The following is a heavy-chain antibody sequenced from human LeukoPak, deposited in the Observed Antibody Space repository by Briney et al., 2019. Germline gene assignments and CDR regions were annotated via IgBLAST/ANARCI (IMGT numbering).Heavy chain of an antibody. CDR3: ARPRRTIAVAGNCFDY. CDR2: ISSSSSTI. CDR1: GFTFSSYS. J-gene: IGHJ4*02. D-gene: IGHD6-19*01. V-gene: IGHV3-48*01. Sequence: PSGGSLRLSCAASGFTFSSYSMNWVRQAPGKGLEWVSYISSSSSTIYYADSVKGRFTISRDNAKNSLYLQMNSLRAEDTAVYYCARPRRTIAVAGNCFDYWGQGTLVTVSS.